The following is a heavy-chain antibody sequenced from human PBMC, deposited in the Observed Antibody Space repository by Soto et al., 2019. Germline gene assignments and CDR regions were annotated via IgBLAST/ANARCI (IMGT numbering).Heavy chain of an antibody. CDR3: ARAPYYYDSSGYYPFDY. CDR2: IYYSGST. J-gene: IGHJ4*02. V-gene: IGHV4-30-4*01. CDR1: VCSISSGDYY. D-gene: IGHD3-22*01. Sequence: SLTCTVSVCSISSGDYYWSWIRQHPGKGLEWIGYIYYSGSTYYNPSLKSRVTISVDTSKNQFSLKLSSVTAADTAVYYCARAPYYYDSSGYYPFDYWGQGTLVTVSS.